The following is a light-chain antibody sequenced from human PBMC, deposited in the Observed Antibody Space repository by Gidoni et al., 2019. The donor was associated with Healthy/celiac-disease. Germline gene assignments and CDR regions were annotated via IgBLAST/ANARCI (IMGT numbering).Light chain of an antibody. Sequence: DIQMTQSPSTLSASVGDRVTITCRASQSISSWVAWYQQKPGKAPKLLIYDASSLESGVPSRFSGSGSGTEVTLTISSLQPDDFATYYCQQDNSYSLTFGGGTKVEIK. CDR1: QSISSW. V-gene: IGKV1-5*01. J-gene: IGKJ4*01. CDR2: DAS. CDR3: QQDNSYSLT.